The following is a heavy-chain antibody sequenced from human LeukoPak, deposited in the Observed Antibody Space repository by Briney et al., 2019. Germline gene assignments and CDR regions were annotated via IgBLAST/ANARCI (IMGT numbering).Heavy chain of an antibody. Sequence: ASVKVSCKASGYTFTGYYMHWVRQAPGQGLEWMGWINPNSGGTNYAQKFQGRVTMTSDTSISTAYMELSRLRSDDTAVYYYARECSSSFVPNWLDPWGQGTLVTVSS. J-gene: IGHJ5*02. V-gene: IGHV1-2*02. CDR3: ARECSSSFVPNWLDP. D-gene: IGHD6-13*01. CDR2: INPNSGGT. CDR1: GYTFTGYY.